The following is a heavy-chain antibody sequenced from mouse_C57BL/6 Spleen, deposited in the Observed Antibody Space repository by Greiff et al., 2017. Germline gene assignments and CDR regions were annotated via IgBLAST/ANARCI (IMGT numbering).Heavy chain of an antibody. Sequence: EVQLQQSGPELVKPGASVKISCKASGYSFTGYYMNWVKQSPEKSLEWIGEINPSTGGTTYNQKFKAKATLTVDKSSSTAYMQLKSLTSEDSAVYYCARVLRYNYFDYWGQGTTLTVSS. D-gene: IGHD1-1*01. CDR3: ARVLRYNYFDY. V-gene: IGHV1-42*01. CDR1: GYSFTGYY. CDR2: INPSTGGT. J-gene: IGHJ2*01.